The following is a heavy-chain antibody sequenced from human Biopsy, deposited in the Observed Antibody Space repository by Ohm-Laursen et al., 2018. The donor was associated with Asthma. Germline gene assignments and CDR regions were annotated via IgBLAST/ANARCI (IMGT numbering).Heavy chain of an antibody. CDR2: IYYSGST. J-gene: IGHJ4*02. D-gene: IGHD2-21*01. V-gene: IGHV4-59*06. Sequence: TLSLTCTVSGGSISSYYWSWIRQPPGKGLEWIGYIYYSGSTYYNPSLKSRVTISVNTSKNQFSLNLSSVTAADTAVYYCARWGSSGFDYWGQGTLVTVSS. CDR3: ARWGSSGFDY. CDR1: GGSISSYY.